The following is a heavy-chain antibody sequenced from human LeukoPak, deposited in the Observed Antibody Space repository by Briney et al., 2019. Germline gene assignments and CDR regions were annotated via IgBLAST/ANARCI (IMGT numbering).Heavy chain of an antibody. CDR3: ARSPGGGRSWTRGWFDP. CDR2: ISSSSSYI. CDR1: GFTFSSYS. V-gene: IGHV3-21*01. J-gene: IGHJ5*02. Sequence: GGSLRLSCAASGFTFSSYSMNWVRQAPGKGLDWVSSISSSSSYIYYADSVKGRFTISRDNAKNSLYLQMNSLRAEDTAVYYCARSPGGGRSWTRGWFDPWGQGTLVTVSS. D-gene: IGHD6-13*01.